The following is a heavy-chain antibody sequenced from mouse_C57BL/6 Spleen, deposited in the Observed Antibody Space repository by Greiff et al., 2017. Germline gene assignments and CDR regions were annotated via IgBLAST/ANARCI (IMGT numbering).Heavy chain of an antibody. J-gene: IGHJ4*01. CDR1: GFTFTDYY. Sequence: DVHLVESGGGLVQPGGSLSLSCAASGFTFTDYYMSWVRQPPGKALEWLGFIRNKANGYTTEYSASVKGRFTISRDNSQSILYLQMNALRAEDSATYYCARYIFYYGNYSYAMDYWGQGTSVTVSS. V-gene: IGHV7-3*01. CDR2: IRNKANGYTT. CDR3: ARYIFYYGNYSYAMDY. D-gene: IGHD2-1*01.